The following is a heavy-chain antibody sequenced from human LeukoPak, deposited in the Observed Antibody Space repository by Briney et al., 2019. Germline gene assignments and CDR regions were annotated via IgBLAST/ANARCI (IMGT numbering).Heavy chain of an antibody. V-gene: IGHV3-74*01. CDR2: INNDGSST. CDR1: GVIFSDHW. J-gene: IGHJ3*02. Sequence: GGSLRLSCAASGVIFSDHWMHWVRQAPGKGLVWLSRINNDGSSTIYADSVKGRFTFSRDNSKNMLYLQMDSLRAEDTAIYYCVKRPTVYLGDTVDIWGQGTMVTVSS. CDR3: VKRPTVYLGDTVDI. D-gene: IGHD2-8*01.